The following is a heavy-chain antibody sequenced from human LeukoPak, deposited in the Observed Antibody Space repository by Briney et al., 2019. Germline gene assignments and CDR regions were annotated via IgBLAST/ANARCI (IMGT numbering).Heavy chain of an antibody. CDR3: ARLLAPMGATSDLDY. V-gene: IGHV4-59*08. Sequence: SETLSLTCTVSGGSISSYYWSWIRQPPGKGLEWIGYIYYSGSTNYNPSLKSRVTISVDTSKNQFSLKLSSVTAADTAVYYCARLLAPMGATSDLDYWGQGTLVTVSS. CDR2: IYYSGST. D-gene: IGHD1-26*01. J-gene: IGHJ4*02. CDR1: GGSISSYY.